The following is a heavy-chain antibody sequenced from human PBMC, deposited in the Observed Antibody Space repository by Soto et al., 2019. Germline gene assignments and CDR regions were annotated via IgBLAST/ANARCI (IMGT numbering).Heavy chain of an antibody. V-gene: IGHV1-18*01. CDR1: GYTFTSYG. CDR2: ISAYNGNT. J-gene: IGHJ5*02. D-gene: IGHD5-12*01. Sequence: ASVKVSCKASGYTFTSYGISWVRQAPGQGLEWMGWISAYNGNTNYAQKLQGRVTMTTDTSTSTAYMELRSLRSDDTALYYCAEVRKGGYSGYDSWGQGTLVTVSS. CDR3: AEVRKGGYSGYDS.